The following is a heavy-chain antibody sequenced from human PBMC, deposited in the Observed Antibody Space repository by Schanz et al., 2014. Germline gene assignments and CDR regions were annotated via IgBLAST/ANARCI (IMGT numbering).Heavy chain of an antibody. J-gene: IGHJ4*02. CDR2: VNPSVRGS. V-gene: IGHV1-46*03. CDR3: AGAFESSGYYLDY. CDR1: GYTLSAYS. D-gene: IGHD5-12*01. Sequence: QLQLVQSGAEVKKPGASVKVSCKASGYTLSAYSLHWVRQAPGQGLEWMGIVNPSVRGSHFAREFQRRATVSSDPSTSTEYMELSGLRSEETADYYGAGAFESSGYYLDYWGQGTLVTVSS.